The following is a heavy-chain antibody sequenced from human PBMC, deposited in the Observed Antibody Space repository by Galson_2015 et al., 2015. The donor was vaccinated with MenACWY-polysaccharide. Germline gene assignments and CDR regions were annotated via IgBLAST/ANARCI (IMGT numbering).Heavy chain of an antibody. CDR3: AREPTYSGSFGWFDS. CDR2: MSSNGGA. D-gene: IGHD1-26*01. CDR1: GASVSSTTDY. V-gene: IGHV4-61*01. Sequence: LTCTVSGASVSSTTDYWSWLRQPPGKGLEWIGFMSSNGGANRNPSLKSRVTISIDTSKNQFSLRLNSVTATDTAMYYCAREPTYSGSFGWFDSWGQGTLVTVSP. J-gene: IGHJ5*01.